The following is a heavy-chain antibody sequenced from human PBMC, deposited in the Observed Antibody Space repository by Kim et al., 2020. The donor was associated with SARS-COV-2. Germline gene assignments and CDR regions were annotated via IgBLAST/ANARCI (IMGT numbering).Heavy chain of an antibody. V-gene: IGHV3-30*04. J-gene: IGHJ5*02. D-gene: IGHD2-15*01. CDR3: ARDNDIVVVVAATHIDP. CDR2: ISYDGSNK. Sequence: GGSLRLSCAASGFTFSSYAMHWVRQAPGKGLEWVAVISYDGSNKYYADSVKGRFTITRDNSKNTLYLQMNSLRAEDTAVYYCARDNDIVVVVAATHIDP. CDR1: GFTFSSYA.